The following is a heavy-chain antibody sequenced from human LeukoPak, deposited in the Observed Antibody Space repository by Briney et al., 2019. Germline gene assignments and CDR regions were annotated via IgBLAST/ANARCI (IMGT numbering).Heavy chain of an antibody. CDR3: ASSLIVVVIKSPYYYGMDV. V-gene: IGHV1-46*01. D-gene: IGHD3-22*01. CDR1: GYTFTSYY. Sequence: ASVKVSCKASGYTFTSYYMHWVRQAPGQGLEWMGIINPSGGSTSYAQKFQGRVTMTRDTSTSTVYMELSSLRSEDTAVYYCASSLIVVVIKSPYYYGMDVWGQGTTVTVSS. J-gene: IGHJ6*02. CDR2: INPSGGST.